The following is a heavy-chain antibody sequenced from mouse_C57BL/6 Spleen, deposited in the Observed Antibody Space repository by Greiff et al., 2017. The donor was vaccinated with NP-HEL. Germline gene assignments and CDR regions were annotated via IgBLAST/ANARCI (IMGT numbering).Heavy chain of an antibody. CDR3: ARLGYYGSSY. CDR2: ISYDGSN. J-gene: IGHJ2*01. D-gene: IGHD1-1*01. Sequence: EVQLQQSGPGLVKPSQSLSLTCSVTGYSITSGYYWNWIRQFPGNKLEWMGYISYDGSNNYNPSLKNRISITRDTSKNQFFLKLNSVTTEDTATYYCARLGYYGSSYWGQGTTLTVSS. V-gene: IGHV3-6*01. CDR1: GYSITSGYY.